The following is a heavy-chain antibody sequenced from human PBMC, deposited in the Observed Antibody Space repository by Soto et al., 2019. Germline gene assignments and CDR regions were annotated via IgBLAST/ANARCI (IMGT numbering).Heavy chain of an antibody. D-gene: IGHD2-15*01. CDR1: GGSFSGYY. CDR2: LNHSGST. Sequence: QVQLQQWGAGLLKPSETLSLTCAVYGGSFSGYYWSWIRQPPGKGLVWIGELNHSGSTNYNPSLKSRVTISVDTSKNQFSLKLSSVTAADTAVYYCARAPALDIVVVVALYGYYFDYWGQGTLVTVSS. V-gene: IGHV4-34*01. J-gene: IGHJ4*02. CDR3: ARAPALDIVVVVALYGYYFDY.